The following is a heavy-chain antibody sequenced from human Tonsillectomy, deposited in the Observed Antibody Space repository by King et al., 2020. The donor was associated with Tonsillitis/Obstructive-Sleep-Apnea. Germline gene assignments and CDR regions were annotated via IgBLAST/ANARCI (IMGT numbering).Heavy chain of an antibody. Sequence: LQLQESGPGLVKPSETLSLTCTVSGGSISSPSYYWDWIRQPPGKGLEWIGSIYYSGSTYYNPSLKSRVTISVDTSNNQFSLKLSSVTAADTAVYFCAREVVWGTYRYPYFDYWGQGTLVTVSS. CDR2: IYYSGST. CDR3: AREVVWGTYRYPYFDY. J-gene: IGHJ4*02. CDR1: GGSISSPSYY. D-gene: IGHD3-16*02. V-gene: IGHV4-39*02.